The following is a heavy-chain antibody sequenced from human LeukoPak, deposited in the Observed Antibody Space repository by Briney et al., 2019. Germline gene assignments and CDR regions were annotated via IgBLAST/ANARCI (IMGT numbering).Heavy chain of an antibody. V-gene: IGHV3-11*03. J-gene: IGHJ6*02. Sequence: GGSLRLSCAASGFTFSDYYMSWIRQAPGKGLEWVSDISSTSIYTNYADSVKGRFTISRDNAKNSLYLQMNSLRAEDTGVYYCARLNWKPPYYYYGMDVWGQGTTVTVSS. CDR2: ISSTSIYT. CDR3: ARLNWKPPYYYYGMDV. D-gene: IGHD1-20*01. CDR1: GFTFSDYY.